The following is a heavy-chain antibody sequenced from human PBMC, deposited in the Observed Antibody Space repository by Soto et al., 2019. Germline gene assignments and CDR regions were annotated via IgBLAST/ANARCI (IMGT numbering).Heavy chain of an antibody. CDR2: ISGSGGST. Sequence: GGSLRLSCAASGFTFSSYAMSWVRQAPGKGLEWVSAISGSGGSTYYADSVKGRFTISRDNSKNTLYLQMNSLRAEDTAVYYCANIPRVAGPRERHDAFDIWGQGTMVTVSS. J-gene: IGHJ3*02. CDR1: GFTFSSYA. CDR3: ANIPRVAGPRERHDAFDI. D-gene: IGHD6-19*01. V-gene: IGHV3-23*01.